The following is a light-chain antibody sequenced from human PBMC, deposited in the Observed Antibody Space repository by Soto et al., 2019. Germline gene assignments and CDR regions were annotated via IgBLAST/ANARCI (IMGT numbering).Light chain of an antibody. J-gene: IGKJ3*01. V-gene: IGKV1-39*01. CDR1: QSISRH. Sequence: DIQMTQSPSSLSASVGDRVTITCRASQSISRHLNWYQQKPGRAPNLLIYAASSLQSGVPSRFSGSGSGTDFNLTVSSLQPEDFATYYYQQSYSSPPLFTFGPGTKVD. CDR3: QQSYSSPPLFT. CDR2: AAS.